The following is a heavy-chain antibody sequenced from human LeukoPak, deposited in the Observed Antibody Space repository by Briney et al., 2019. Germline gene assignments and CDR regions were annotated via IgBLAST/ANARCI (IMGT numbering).Heavy chain of an antibody. D-gene: IGHD1-26*01. V-gene: IGHV5-51*01. CDR2: IYPGDSDT. CDR3: ARRGHSGSYYVSAAFDI. J-gene: IGHJ3*02. Sequence: RGESLKISCKGSGYSFTSYWIGWVRQIPGKGLEWMGIIYPGDSDTRYSPSFQGQVTISADKSISTAYLQWSSLKASDTAMYYCARRGHSGSYYVSAAFDIWGQGTMVTVSS. CDR1: GYSFTSYW.